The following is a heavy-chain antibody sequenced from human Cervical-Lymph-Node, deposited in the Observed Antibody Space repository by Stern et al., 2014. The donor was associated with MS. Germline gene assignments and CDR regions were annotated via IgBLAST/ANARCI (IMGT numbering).Heavy chain of an antibody. CDR2: TSDDGDKN. D-gene: IGHD3-3*02. J-gene: IGHJ4*02. Sequence: VQLEESGGGVVQPGRSLRLSCVASGFTFRNYAMHWVRQAPGKGLEWVAVTSDDGDKNYYADSVRGRFTVSRNNSKNTLYLQISSLRPDDPATYYCARSAHSDYWGQGSLVIVSS. V-gene: IGHV3-30-3*01. CDR3: ARSAHSDY. CDR1: GFTFRNYA.